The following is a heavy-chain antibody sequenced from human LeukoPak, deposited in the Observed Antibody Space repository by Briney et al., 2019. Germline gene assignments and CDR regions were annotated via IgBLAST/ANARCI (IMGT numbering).Heavy chain of an antibody. V-gene: IGHV4-34*01. D-gene: IGHD2-15*01. Sequence: SETLSLTCAVYGGSLSGYYWSWIRQPPGKGLEWIGEINHSGSTNYNPSLKSRVTISVDTSKNQFSLKLSSVTAADTAVYYCAREAYCSGGSCYFFDYWGQGTLVTVSS. J-gene: IGHJ4*02. CDR1: GGSLSGYY. CDR3: AREAYCSGGSCYFFDY. CDR2: INHSGST.